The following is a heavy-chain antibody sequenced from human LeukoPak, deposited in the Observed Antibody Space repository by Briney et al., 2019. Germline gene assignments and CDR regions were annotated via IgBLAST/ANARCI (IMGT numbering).Heavy chain of an antibody. CDR1: GGSISSSSYY. J-gene: IGHJ4*02. CDR3: ARLLGQAGNPYFDY. Sequence: PSETLSLTCTVSGGSISSSSYYWGWIRQPPGKGLEWIGSIYYSGSTYYNPSLKSRVTISVDTSKNQFSLKLSSVTAADTAVYYCARLLGQAGNPYFDYWGQGTLVTVSS. CDR2: IYYSGST. V-gene: IGHV4-39*07. D-gene: IGHD6-19*01.